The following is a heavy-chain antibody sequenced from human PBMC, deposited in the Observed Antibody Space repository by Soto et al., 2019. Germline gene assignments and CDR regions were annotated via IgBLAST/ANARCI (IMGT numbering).Heavy chain of an antibody. J-gene: IGHJ3*02. CDR1: RFTFSGHW. D-gene: IGHD2-2*01. CDR2: INTDGGSS. V-gene: IGHV3-74*03. Sequence: GGSLRLSCAASRFTFSGHWMHWVRQVPGKGLEWVSRINTDGGSSAYADSVKGRFTISRDNAKNTLYLQMKGLRAEDTAVYYCAREAGYCSRTSCYRRAFDTWGQGTTVTVSS. CDR3: AREAGYCSRTSCYRRAFDT.